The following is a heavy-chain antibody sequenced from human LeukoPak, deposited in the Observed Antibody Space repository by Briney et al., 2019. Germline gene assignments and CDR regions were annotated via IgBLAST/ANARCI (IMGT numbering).Heavy chain of an antibody. J-gene: IGHJ4*02. CDR3: AFDPGY. D-gene: IGHD7-27*01. CDR1: GFSFRTYG. CDR2: IRFDGSNT. Sequence: GGSLRLSCAASGFSFRTYGMHWVRQAPGKVLEWVAFIRFDGSNTYYADSVKGRLTISRDNSKNTLYLQMNRLTVEATAVYYCAFDPGYWGQGTLVTVSS. V-gene: IGHV3-30*02.